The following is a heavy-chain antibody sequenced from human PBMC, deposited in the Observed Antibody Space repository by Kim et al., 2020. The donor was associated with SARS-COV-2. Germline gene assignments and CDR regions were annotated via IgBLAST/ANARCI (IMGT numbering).Heavy chain of an antibody. J-gene: IGHJ6*02. CDR3: ARDIRYNWNWRWSPSWETPNYGMDV. CDR2: IYYSGST. D-gene: IGHD1-1*01. V-gene: IGHV4-31*03. CDR1: GGSISSGGYY. Sequence: SETLSLTCTVSGGSISSGGYYWSWIRQHPGKGLEWIGYIYYSGSTYYNPSLKSRVTISVDTSKNQFSLKLSSVTAADTAVYYCARDIRYNWNWRWSPSWETPNYGMDVWGQGTTVTVSS.